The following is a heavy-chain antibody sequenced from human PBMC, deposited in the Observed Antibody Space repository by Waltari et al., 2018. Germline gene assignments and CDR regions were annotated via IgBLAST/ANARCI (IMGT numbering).Heavy chain of an antibody. Sequence: QLQLQESGPGLVKPSETLSLTCTVSGGSISSSSYYWGWIRQPPGKGLEWIGSLDYIGSTYYNPCLKSRVTISVDTSKTQFALELSSVAAADAAVYYCASGEGVVAATPVVDYWGQGTLVTVSS. V-gene: IGHV4-39*07. J-gene: IGHJ4*02. D-gene: IGHD2-15*01. CDR3: ASGEGVVAATPVVDY. CDR1: GGSISSSSYY. CDR2: LDYIGST.